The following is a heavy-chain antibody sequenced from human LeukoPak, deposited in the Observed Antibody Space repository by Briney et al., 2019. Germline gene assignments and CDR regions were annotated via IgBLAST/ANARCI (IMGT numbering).Heavy chain of an antibody. CDR2: INPNSGGT. V-gene: IGHV1-2*02. J-gene: IGHJ4*02. CDR3: ARGTQVRRSGIDY. CDR1: GYTFTGYY. Sequence: GASVKVSCKASGYTFTGYYMHWVRQAPGQGLEWMGWINPNSGGTNYAQKFQGRVTMTRDTSISTAYMELSRLRSDDTAVYYCARGTQVRRSGIDYWGQGTLVTVSS. D-gene: IGHD1-26*01.